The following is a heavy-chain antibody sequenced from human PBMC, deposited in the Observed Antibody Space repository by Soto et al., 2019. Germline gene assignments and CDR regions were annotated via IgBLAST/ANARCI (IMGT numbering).Heavy chain of an antibody. V-gene: IGHV3-30-3*01. D-gene: IGHD3-9*01. Sequence: GGSLRLSCAASGFTFRNYAMHWVRQAPGKGLEWVTLISYDGSAKLYADSVQGRFTISRDDSANTLYLQMNSLRADDTAVYYCARERTVFYISHWGQGTLVTVSS. CDR3: ARERTVFYISH. CDR2: ISYDGSAK. CDR1: GFTFRNYA. J-gene: IGHJ4*02.